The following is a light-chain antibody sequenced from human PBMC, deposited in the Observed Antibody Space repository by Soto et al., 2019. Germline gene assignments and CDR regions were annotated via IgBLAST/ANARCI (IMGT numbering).Light chain of an antibody. J-gene: IGLJ3*02. V-gene: IGLV2-8*01. CDR3: CSYAGSNTLV. CDR2: EVG. CDR1: SSDVGAYNY. Sequence: QSALTQPPSASGSPGQSVTISCTGTSSDVGAYNYVSWYQQHPGKVPKLMVYEVGERPSGVPDRFSGSKSGNTASLTVSGLQAEAEADYYCCSYAGSNTLVFGGGTKLTVL.